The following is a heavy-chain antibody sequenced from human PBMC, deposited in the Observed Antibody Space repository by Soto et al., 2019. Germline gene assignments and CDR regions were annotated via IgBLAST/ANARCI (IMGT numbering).Heavy chain of an antibody. D-gene: IGHD1-1*01. CDR1: GFPLSTERMG. J-gene: IGHJ6*02. Sequence: QVTLKEPGPVLVKPTETVTLTFAVSGFPLSTERMGVSWIRQPPGKALEWLAHIFSDAERSYSTSRESTLTISKDASGSQVVLTMTNIDPVETGTYCCVRVNADTYQNNYRMDVWGEGATVTVSS. CDR2: IFSDAER. CDR3: VRVNADTYQNNYRMDV. V-gene: IGHV2-26*01.